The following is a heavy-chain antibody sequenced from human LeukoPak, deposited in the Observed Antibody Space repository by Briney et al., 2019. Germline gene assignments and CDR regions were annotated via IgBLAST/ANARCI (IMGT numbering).Heavy chain of an antibody. CDR1: GGSFSGYY. CDR3: ARLGYYGSGSLVDYFDY. Sequence: SETLSLTCAVYGGSFSGYYWSWIRQPPGEGLEWIGEINHSGSTNYNPSLKSRVTISVDTSKNQFSLKLSSVTAADTAVYYCARLGYYGSGSLVDYFDYWGQRTLVTVSS. CDR2: INHSGST. J-gene: IGHJ4*02. V-gene: IGHV4-34*01. D-gene: IGHD3-10*01.